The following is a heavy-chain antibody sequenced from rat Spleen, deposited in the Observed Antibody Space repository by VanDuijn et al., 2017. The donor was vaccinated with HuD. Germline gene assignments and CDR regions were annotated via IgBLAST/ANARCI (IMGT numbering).Heavy chain of an antibody. CDR2: ISFDGGRN. CDR1: GFTFSDYY. D-gene: IGHD1-9*01. Sequence: EVQLVESDGGLVQPGRSLKLSCAASGFTFSDYYMAWVRQAPTKGLEWVATISFDGGRNFYRDSVKGRFTISRDNAKNTLYLQVDSLRAEDTATYYCARRHYGYTDYFDYWGQGVMVTVSS. V-gene: IGHV5-29*01. CDR3: ARRHYGYTDYFDY. J-gene: IGHJ2*01.